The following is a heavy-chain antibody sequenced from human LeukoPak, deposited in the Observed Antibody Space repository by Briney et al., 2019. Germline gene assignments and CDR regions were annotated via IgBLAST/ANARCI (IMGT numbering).Heavy chain of an antibody. D-gene: IGHD2-21*01. CDR2: IYYSGST. CDR3: ARIEKWVYYFDY. CDR1: GGPISSSNYY. Sequence: SETLSLTCTVSGGPISSSNYYWGWIRQPPGKGLEWIGSIYYSGSTYYNPSLKSRVTMSVDTSKNQFSLELSSVTAADTAVYYCARIEKWVYYFDYWGKGTLVTASS. J-gene: IGHJ4*02. V-gene: IGHV4-39*01.